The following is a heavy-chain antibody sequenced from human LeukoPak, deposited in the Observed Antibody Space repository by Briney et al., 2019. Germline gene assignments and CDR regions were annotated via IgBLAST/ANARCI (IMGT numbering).Heavy chain of an antibody. Sequence: PGRSLRLSCAASGFAFNTYAVHWVRQAPGKGLEWVAIIWYDGSNENYVDSVQGRFTIFRDNSKNTLYLQMNSLRAEDTAVYYCARNAYGGDIFDYWGQGTLVTVSS. D-gene: IGHD4/OR15-4a*01. J-gene: IGHJ4*02. CDR3: ARNAYGGDIFDY. CDR1: GFAFNTYA. V-gene: IGHV3-33*01. CDR2: IWYDGSNE.